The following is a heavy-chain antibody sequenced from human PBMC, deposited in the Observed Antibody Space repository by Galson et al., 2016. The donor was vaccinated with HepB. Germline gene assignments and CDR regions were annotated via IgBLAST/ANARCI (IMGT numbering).Heavy chain of an antibody. CDR2: IYFSGGT. D-gene: IGHD2-8*01. CDR3: ARVGLMEYAPYYFDY. CDR1: GGSISNNY. V-gene: IGHV4-59*01. Sequence: EPLSLTCTVSGGSISNNYWSWIRQPPGKGLEWIGHIYFSGGTNYNPSLTSRLTMSVDTSKNHFSLRLSSVTAADTAVYYCARVGLMEYAPYYFDYWGRGALVTVSS. J-gene: IGHJ4*02.